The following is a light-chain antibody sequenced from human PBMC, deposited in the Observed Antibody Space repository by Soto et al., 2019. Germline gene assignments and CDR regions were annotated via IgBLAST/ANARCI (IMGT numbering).Light chain of an antibody. V-gene: IGLV1-47*01. CDR1: ISNIGSTY. CDR2: RDD. Sequence: QAVVTQPPSASNTPGQRVTIFCSDGISNIGSTYVYWYQHLPGAAPKLLIYRDDQRPSGVPDRVSGSKSGPSASLAISGLRSEDVSDYDWAAWDDSLNAWVFGGGTKLTVL. CDR3: AAWDDSLNAWV. J-gene: IGLJ3*02.